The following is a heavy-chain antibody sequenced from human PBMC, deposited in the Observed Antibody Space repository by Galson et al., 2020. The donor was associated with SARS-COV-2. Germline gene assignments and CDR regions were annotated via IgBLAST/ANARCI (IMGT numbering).Heavy chain of an antibody. CDR1: GASVTGTTYY. CDR3: AGYDFWSAYYT. J-gene: IGHJ5*01. D-gene: IGHD3-3*01. Sequence: SQTLSLTCTVSGASVTGTTYYWNWIRQPAGKGLEWIGHIYSSGSANYNPSLKSRATISVDTSKSHFSLKLSSVTAADTAVYYCAGYDFWSAYYTWGQGTLVTVSS. V-gene: IGHV4-61*09. CDR2: IYSSGSA.